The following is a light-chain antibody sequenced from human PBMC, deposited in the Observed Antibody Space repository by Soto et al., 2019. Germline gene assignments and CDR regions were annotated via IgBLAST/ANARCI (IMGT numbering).Light chain of an antibody. J-gene: IGLJ1*01. Sequence: SALTQPASVSGSPGQSITISCTGTSSDVGTYSYVSWYQQYPGKAPKPIIYEVSNRPSGVSHRFSGSKSGNTASLTISGLQAEDEADYYCSSYSSSGTLYVFGTGTKLTVL. CDR1: SSDVGTYSY. CDR3: SSYSSSGTLYV. CDR2: EVS. V-gene: IGLV2-14*01.